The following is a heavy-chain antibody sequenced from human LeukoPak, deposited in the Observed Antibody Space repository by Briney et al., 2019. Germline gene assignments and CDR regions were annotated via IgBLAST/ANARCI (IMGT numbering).Heavy chain of an antibody. D-gene: IGHD3-10*01. Sequence: GGSLRLSCAASGFTVSSNYMSWVRQAPGKGLEWVSVIYSGGSTYYADSVKGRFTISRDNSKNTLYLQMNSLRAEDTAVYYCAKGVVRGVHTHAFDIWGQGTMVTVSS. J-gene: IGHJ3*02. V-gene: IGHV3-53*01. CDR2: IYSGGST. CDR3: AKGVVRGVHTHAFDI. CDR1: GFTVSSNY.